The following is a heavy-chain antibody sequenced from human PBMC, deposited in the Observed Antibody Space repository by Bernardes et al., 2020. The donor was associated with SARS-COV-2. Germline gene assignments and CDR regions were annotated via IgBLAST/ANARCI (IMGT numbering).Heavy chain of an antibody. CDR2: ISYDGSNK. CDR3: TTGVGVVNLYYYGMDV. V-gene: IGHV3-30-3*01. D-gene: IGHD3-3*01. CDR1: GFTFSSYA. J-gene: IGHJ6*02. Sequence: GGSLRLSCAASGFTFSSYAMHWVRQAPGKGLEWVAVISYDGSNKYYADSVKGRFTISRDNSKNTLYLQMNSLKTEDTAVYYCTTGVGVVNLYYYGMDVWGQGTTVTVSS.